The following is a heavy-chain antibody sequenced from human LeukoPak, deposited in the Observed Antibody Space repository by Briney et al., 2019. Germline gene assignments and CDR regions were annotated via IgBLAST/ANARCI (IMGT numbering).Heavy chain of an antibody. D-gene: IGHD2-15*01. CDR2: IYYSGST. J-gene: IGHJ5*02. CDR1: GGSISSGGYY. V-gene: IGHV4-31*03. CDR3: ARLRECSDGSCYSGGWFDP. Sequence: SETLSLTCTVSGGSISSGGYYWSWIRQHPGKGLEWIGYIYYSGSTYYNPSLKSRVTISIDTSKNQFSLKLSSVTAADTAVYYYARLRECSDGSCYSGGWFDPWGQGTLVTVSS.